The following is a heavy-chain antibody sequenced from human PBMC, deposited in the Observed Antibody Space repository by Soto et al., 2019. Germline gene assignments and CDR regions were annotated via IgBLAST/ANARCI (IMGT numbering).Heavy chain of an antibody. Sequence: EVQLLESGGGLVQPGGSLRLSCAASGFTFRSYTMNWVRQAPGKGLEWVSSISSSSSYIYYADSLKGRFTISRDNAKNSLYLQMNSLRAEDTAVYYCARDHRYGDYPFDYWGQGTLVTVSS. V-gene: IGHV3-21*01. CDR1: GFTFRSYT. CDR2: ISSSSSYI. J-gene: IGHJ4*02. D-gene: IGHD4-17*01. CDR3: ARDHRYGDYPFDY.